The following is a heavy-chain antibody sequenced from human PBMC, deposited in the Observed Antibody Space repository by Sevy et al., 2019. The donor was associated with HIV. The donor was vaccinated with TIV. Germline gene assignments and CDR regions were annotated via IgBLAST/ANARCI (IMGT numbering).Heavy chain of an antibody. J-gene: IGHJ6*02. Sequence: GGSLRLSCAASGFTFSSYSMNWVRQAPGKGLEWVSSISSSSSYIYYADSVKGRFTISRDNAKNSLYLQMNSLRAEDTAVYYCVRDFSLYSYYDFWSGYAPRGMDVWGQGTTVTVSS. D-gene: IGHD3-3*01. CDR3: VRDFSLYSYYDFWSGYAPRGMDV. CDR2: ISSSSSYI. CDR1: GFTFSSYS. V-gene: IGHV3-21*01.